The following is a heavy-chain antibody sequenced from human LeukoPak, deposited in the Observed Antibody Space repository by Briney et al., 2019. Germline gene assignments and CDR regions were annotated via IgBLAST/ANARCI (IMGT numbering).Heavy chain of an antibody. D-gene: IGHD1-26*01. Sequence: SETLSLTCAVYGGSFSGYYWSWIRQPPGKGLEWIGEIYHSGSTNYNPSLKSRVTISVDKSKNQFSLKLSSVTAADTAVYYCARDASGSYYFSSWFDPWGQGTLVTVSS. CDR3: ARDASGSYYFSSWFDP. CDR1: GGSFSGYY. V-gene: IGHV4-34*01. J-gene: IGHJ5*02. CDR2: IYHSGST.